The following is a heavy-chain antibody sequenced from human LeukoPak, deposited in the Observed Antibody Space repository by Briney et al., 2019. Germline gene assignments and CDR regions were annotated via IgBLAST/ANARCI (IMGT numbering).Heavy chain of an antibody. CDR2: ITYSGEYT. J-gene: IGHJ4*02. CDR3: AKRSSGTSGYFDS. D-gene: IGHD6-25*01. V-gene: IGHV3-23*01. Sequence: PGGSLRLSCAASGFTFSSYSMSWVRQAPGEGLEWVSAITYSGEYTDYADSVKGRFTISRGNSKNTLYLQMSSLRADDTAVYFCAKRSSGTSGYFDSWGQGTLVTVSS. CDR1: GFTFSSYS.